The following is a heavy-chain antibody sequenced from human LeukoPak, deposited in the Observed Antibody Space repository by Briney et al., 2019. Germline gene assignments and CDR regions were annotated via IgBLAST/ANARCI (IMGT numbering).Heavy chain of an antibody. V-gene: IGHV3-23*01. CDR3: AAYIVVVVAATQDAFDI. CDR1: GFTFSTYS. J-gene: IGHJ3*02. CDR2: ISGSGGST. Sequence: GGSLRLSCAASGFTFSTYSMNWVRQAPGKGLEWVSAISGSGGSTCYADSVKGRFTISRDNSKNTLYLQMNSLRAEDTAVYYCAAYIVVVVAATQDAFDIWGQGTMVTVSS. D-gene: IGHD2-15*01.